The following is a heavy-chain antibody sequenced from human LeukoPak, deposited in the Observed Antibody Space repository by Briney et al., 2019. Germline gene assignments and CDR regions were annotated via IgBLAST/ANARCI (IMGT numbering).Heavy chain of an antibody. CDR3: ARDSYYYDSSGYYGFDY. CDR1: GGSFSGYF. D-gene: IGHD3-22*01. CDR2: INHSGST. Sequence: SETLSLTCGVYGGSFSGYFWSWIRQPPGKGLEWIGEINHSGSTNYNPSLKSRVTISIDTSKNQFSLKLSSVTAADTAVYYCARDSYYYDSSGYYGFDYWGQGTLVTVSS. V-gene: IGHV4-34*01. J-gene: IGHJ4*02.